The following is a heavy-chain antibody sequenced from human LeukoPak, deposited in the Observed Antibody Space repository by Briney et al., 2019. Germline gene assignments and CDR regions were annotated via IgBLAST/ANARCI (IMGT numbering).Heavy chain of an antibody. CDR3: ARDQAYSFDY. CDR1: GFTFSAYS. CDR2: IGSSSSPI. V-gene: IGHV3-48*01. D-gene: IGHD4-11*01. J-gene: IGHJ4*02. Sequence: GGSLRLSCAASGFTFSAYSMNWVRQAPEKGLEWVSYIGSSSSPIYYADSVKGRFTISRDNAKNSLYLQMDSLRAEDKAVYYCARDQAYSFDYWGQGTLVTVSS.